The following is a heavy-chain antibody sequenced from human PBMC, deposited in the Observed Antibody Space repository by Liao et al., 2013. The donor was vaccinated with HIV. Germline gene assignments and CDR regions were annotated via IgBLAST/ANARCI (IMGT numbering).Heavy chain of an antibody. CDR1: GGSVSSGDYY. CDR2: FYFSGST. Sequence: QVQLQESGPGLVKSSQTLSLTCTVSGGSVSSGDYYWSWIRQPPGKGLEWIGNFYFSGSTDYNPSLKSRVTISVDTSKNQFSLKLSSVTAADTAVYYCARAIFDTSGYSHYFDYWGQGTLVTVSS. CDR3: ARAIFDTSGYSHYFDY. V-gene: IGHV4-30-4*08. D-gene: IGHD3-22*01. J-gene: IGHJ4*02.